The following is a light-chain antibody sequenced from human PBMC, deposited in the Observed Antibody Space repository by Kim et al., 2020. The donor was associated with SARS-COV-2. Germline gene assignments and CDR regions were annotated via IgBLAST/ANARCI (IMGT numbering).Light chain of an antibody. CDR3: DSRDTNNNPI. J-gene: IGLJ2*01. V-gene: IGLV3-19*01. Sequence: VALGEPVRITCQGDSLRKHYATWYQQKPGQAPRLVVYGKDKRPSGIPDRFSGSTSGITASLTITGAQAEDEADYYCDSRDTNNNPIFGGGTQLTVL. CDR1: SLRKHY. CDR2: GKD.